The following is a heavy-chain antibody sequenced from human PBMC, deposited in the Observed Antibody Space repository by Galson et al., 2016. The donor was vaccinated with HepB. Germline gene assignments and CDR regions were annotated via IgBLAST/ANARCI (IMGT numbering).Heavy chain of an antibody. V-gene: IGHV1-46*01. J-gene: IGHJ6*02. D-gene: IGHD3-3*01. CDR3: ARDAPRGYDLWHGMDV. Sequence: SVKVSCKASGYNFITFYLHWVRQAPGQGLGWVAMINPVDGNTRYAQKFQGRVTTTRDTSTSTVYMELSSLRSEDTAMYYCARDAPRGYDLWHGMDVWGQGTTVTVSS. CDR1: GYNFITFY. CDR2: INPVDGNT.